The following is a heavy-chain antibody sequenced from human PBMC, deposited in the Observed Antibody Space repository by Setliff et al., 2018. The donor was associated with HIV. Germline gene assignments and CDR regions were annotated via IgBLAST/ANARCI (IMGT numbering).Heavy chain of an antibody. D-gene: IGHD2-21*02. V-gene: IGHV4-61*10. Sequence: SETLSLTCTVSGDSITRGSYYWSWIRQPAGKGLEWIGHIYFSGSATYDPSLKSQFSMSIDTSKNQFSLKVTSVTAADTAVYYCARGGVFCGRDSCSYFDYWGQGILVTVSS. CDR1: GDSITRGSYY. CDR2: IYFSGSA. CDR3: ARGGVFCGRDSCSYFDY. J-gene: IGHJ4*02.